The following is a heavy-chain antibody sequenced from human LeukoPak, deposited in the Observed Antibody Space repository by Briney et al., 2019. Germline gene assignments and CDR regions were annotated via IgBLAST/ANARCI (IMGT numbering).Heavy chain of an antibody. V-gene: IGHV4-59*08. CDR1: GVSISSYY. CDR2: IYSSGST. D-gene: IGHD3-22*01. Sequence: SETLSLTCTVSGVSISSYYWIWIRQPPGKGLEWIGHIYSSGSTNYNPSLKSRVTISVDTSRNQFSLKLSSVTAADTAVYYCARSSGYTHLFDYWGQGTLVTVSS. J-gene: IGHJ4*02. CDR3: ARSSGYTHLFDY.